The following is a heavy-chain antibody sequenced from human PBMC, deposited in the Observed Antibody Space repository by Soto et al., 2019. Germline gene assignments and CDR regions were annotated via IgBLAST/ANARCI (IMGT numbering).Heavy chain of an antibody. V-gene: IGHV3-9*01. Sequence: EVQLVESGGGLVQPGRSLRLSCVASGFTEDDYAMQWVRQAPGKGLEWVSGISSNSDTIDYADSVKGRFTISRDNAKNSLFLQMNSLRPEDTALYYCAKDMKWGGMTTIHYFDSWGQGTLVTVSS. J-gene: IGHJ4*02. CDR1: GFTEDDYA. CDR3: AKDMKWGGMTTIHYFDS. CDR2: ISSNSDTI. D-gene: IGHD4-17*01.